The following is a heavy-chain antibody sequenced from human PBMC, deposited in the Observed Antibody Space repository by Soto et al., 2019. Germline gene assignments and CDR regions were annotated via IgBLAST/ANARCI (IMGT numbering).Heavy chain of an antibody. CDR3: ARTHYYDTVIYFDY. CDR2: IYFTGST. J-gene: IGHJ4*02. D-gene: IGHD3-22*01. CDR1: NGSIKTDNYY. Sequence: SETLSLTCTVSNGSIKTDNYYWSWIRQPPGKGLEWIGYIYFTGSTNYNPSLKSRVSISIDTSKNQFSLKLTSVTAADTAVYYCARTHYYDTVIYFDYWGQGTLVTVSS. V-gene: IGHV4-30-4*01.